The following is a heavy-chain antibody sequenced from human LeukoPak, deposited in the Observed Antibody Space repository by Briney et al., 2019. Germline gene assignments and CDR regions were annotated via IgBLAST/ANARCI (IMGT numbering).Heavy chain of an antibody. J-gene: IGHJ4*02. D-gene: IGHD1-26*01. Sequence: GGSLRLSCAASGFTFTSYAMSWVRQAPGKGLEWVSAISGSGGSTYYADSVKGRFTISRDNSKNTLYLQMNSLRAEDTAVYYCAKESDTGSYYVYYFDYWGQGTLVTVSS. CDR3: AKESDTGSYYVYYFDY. V-gene: IGHV3-23*01. CDR2: ISGSGGST. CDR1: GFTFTSYA.